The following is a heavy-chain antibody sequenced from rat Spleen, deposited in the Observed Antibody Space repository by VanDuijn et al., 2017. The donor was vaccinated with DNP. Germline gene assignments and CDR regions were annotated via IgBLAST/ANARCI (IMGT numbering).Heavy chain of an antibody. D-gene: IGHD1-4*01. J-gene: IGHJ4*01. CDR1: GITFNNYW. CDR2: ITRSGGDT. V-gene: IGHV5-31*01. CDR3: ARAGARYAMDA. Sequence: EVQLVESGGDLVQPGRSLKLSCAASGITFNNYWMTWIRQVPGKGLEWVASITRSGGDTYYPDSVKGRFTISRDNAKNTLYLQMESLRSEDTATYYCARAGARYAMDAWGQGTSVTVSS.